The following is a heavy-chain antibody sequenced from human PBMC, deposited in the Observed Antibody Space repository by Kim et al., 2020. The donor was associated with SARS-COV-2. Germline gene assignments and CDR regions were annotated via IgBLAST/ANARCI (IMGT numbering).Heavy chain of an antibody. CDR3: AHRHSGSYGNWFDP. V-gene: IGHV2-5*01. Sequence: SPSLKSRLTITKDTSKNQVVLTMTNMDPVDTATYYCAHRHSGSYGNWFDPWGQGTLVTVSS. D-gene: IGHD1-26*01. J-gene: IGHJ5*02.